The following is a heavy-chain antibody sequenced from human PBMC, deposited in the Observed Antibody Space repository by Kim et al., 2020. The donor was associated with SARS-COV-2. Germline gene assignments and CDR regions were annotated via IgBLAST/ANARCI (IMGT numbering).Heavy chain of an antibody. CDR1: GYIFTNYA. D-gene: IGHD6-13*01. J-gene: IGHJ4*02. V-gene: IGHV7-4-1*02. CDR3: ARDAGMGY. CDR2: INTNTGNP. Sequence: ASVKVSCKASGYIFTNYALNWVRQAPGQGLEWVGWINTNTGNPTYAKGFTGRFVFSLDTSVSTAYPQITSLKAEDTAVYYCARDAGMGYWGQGTLVTVSS.